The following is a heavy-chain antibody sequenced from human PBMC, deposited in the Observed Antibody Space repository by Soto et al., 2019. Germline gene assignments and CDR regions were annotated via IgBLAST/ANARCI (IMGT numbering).Heavy chain of an antibody. J-gene: IGHJ4*02. CDR3: ARSQGYRVEYQLQYRGYFDS. D-gene: IGHD2-2*02. CDR1: QFYLRSYP. Sequence: SLRLSCSWFQFYLRSYPMDAAGPSPGKGLEGVAVISNNGSKKNYADSEKGRFSITRDNSKNTMYLQMNRLRPEDAAAYSYARSQGYRVEYQLQYRGYFDSWGQGTLVTVSS. V-gene: IGHV3-30-3*01. CDR2: ISNNGSKK.